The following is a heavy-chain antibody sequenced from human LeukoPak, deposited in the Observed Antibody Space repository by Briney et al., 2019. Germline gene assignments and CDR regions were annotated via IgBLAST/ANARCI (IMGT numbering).Heavy chain of an antibody. J-gene: IGHJ4*02. D-gene: IGHD6-6*01. V-gene: IGHV3-23*01. CDR1: GFTFSSYA. CDR3: AKERLRIAAPQYYFDY. CDR2: ISGSGGST. Sequence: GGSLRLSCAASGFTFSSYAMSWVRQAPGKGLEWVSAISGSGGSTYYADSVKGRFTISRDNSKNTVYLQMNSLRAEDTAVYYCAKERLRIAAPQYYFDYWGQGTLVTVSS.